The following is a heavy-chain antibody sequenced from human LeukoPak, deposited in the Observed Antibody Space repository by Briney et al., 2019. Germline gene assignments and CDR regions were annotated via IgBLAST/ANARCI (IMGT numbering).Heavy chain of an antibody. CDR2: INWNSGDV. CDR1: GFTFDDYA. Sequence: PGRSLTPSCAASGFTFDDYAMHWVRQAPGKGLEWVSGINWNSGDVGYADSVKGRFTISRDNAKNSLYLQMNSLRAEDTAVYYCAKAPSVYIVVVTAIPPLLWGQGTMVTVSS. CDR3: AKAPSVYIVVVTAIPPLL. D-gene: IGHD2-21*02. J-gene: IGHJ3*01. V-gene: IGHV3-9*01.